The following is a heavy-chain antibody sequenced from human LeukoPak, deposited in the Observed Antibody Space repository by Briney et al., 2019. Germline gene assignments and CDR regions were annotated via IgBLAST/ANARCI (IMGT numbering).Heavy chain of an antibody. D-gene: IGHD2-2*01. CDR3: ARGCQYCGSTSCYGNWFDP. CDR1: GFTFSSYS. J-gene: IGHJ5*02. CDR2: INHSGST. Sequence: PGGSLRLSCAASGFTFSSYSMNWVRQPPGKGLEWIGEINHSGSTNYNPSLKSRVTISVDTSKNQFSLKLSSVTAADTAVYYCARGCQYCGSTSCYGNWFDPWGQGTLVTVSS. V-gene: IGHV4-34*01.